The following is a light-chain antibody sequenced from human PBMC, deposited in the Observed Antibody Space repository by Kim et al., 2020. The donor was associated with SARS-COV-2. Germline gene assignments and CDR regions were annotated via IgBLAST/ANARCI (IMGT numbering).Light chain of an antibody. CDR2: DAS. CDR3: QQYATLPPVT. J-gene: IGKJ3*01. CDR1: QDINNY. Sequence: DIQMTQSPSSLSASVGDRVTITCQASQDINNYLNWYQQKPGKAPKLLIYDASNLETGVPSRFSGRGSGTDFTFTISSPQPEDIATYYCQQYATLPPVTFGPGTKVDIK. V-gene: IGKV1-33*01.